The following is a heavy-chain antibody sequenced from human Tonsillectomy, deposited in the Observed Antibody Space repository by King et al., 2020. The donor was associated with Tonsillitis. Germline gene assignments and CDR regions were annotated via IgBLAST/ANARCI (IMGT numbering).Heavy chain of an antibody. D-gene: IGHD3-16*01. J-gene: IGHJ4*02. V-gene: IGHV3-21*01. Sequence: VQLVESGGGLVKPGGSLRLSCAASGFIFSSYSMNWVRQAPGKGLEWVSSISSGSNYIYYADSVKGRFTISRDNAKNSLYLQMNSLRAEDTAVYYCVRDSDQTVMIKLDQWGQGTLVTVSS. CDR2: ISSGSNYI. CDR3: VRDSDQTVMIKLDQ. CDR1: GFIFSSYS.